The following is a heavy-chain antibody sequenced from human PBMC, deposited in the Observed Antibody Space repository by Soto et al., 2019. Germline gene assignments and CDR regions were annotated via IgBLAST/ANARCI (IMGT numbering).Heavy chain of an antibody. CDR2: IWYDGSNK. CDR3: ARDRLPAEDIVVVPSAADYYYGMDV. V-gene: IGHV3-33*01. J-gene: IGHJ6*02. Sequence: VGSLRLSCAASGFTFSSYGMHWVRQAPGKGLEWVAVIWYDGSNKYYADSVKGRFTISRDNSKNTLYLQMNSLRAEDTAVYYCARDRLPAEDIVVVPSAADYYYGMDVWGQGTTVTVS. CDR1: GFTFSSYG. D-gene: IGHD2-2*01.